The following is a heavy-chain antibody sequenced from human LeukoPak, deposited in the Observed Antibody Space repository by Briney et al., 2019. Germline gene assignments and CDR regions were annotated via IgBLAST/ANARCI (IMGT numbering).Heavy chain of an antibody. J-gene: IGHJ4*02. CDR1: GFTFSSYS. V-gene: IGHV3-21*01. CDR2: ISSSSSYI. Sequence: GGSLRLSCAASGFTFSSYSMNWVRQAPGKGLEWVSSISSSSSYIYYADSVKGRFTISRDNSKNTLYLQMNSLRAEDTAVYYCARDPHYDFWSGYSSYYFDYWGQGTLVTVSS. D-gene: IGHD3-3*01. CDR3: ARDPHYDFWSGYSSYYFDY.